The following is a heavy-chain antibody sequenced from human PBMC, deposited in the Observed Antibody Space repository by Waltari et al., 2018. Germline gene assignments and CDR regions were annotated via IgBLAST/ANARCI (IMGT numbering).Heavy chain of an antibody. Sequence: QVQLQESGPGLVKPSQTLSLTCTVSGGSISSGGYYWSWIRQHPGKGLEWIGYIYYSGSIYDNPALKSRVTISVDTSKNQFSLKLSSVTAADTAVYYCASGELLTLFDYWGQGTLVTVSS. V-gene: IGHV4-31*03. J-gene: IGHJ4*02. CDR1: GGSISSGGYY. CDR3: ASGELLTLFDY. CDR2: IYYSGSI. D-gene: IGHD1-7*01.